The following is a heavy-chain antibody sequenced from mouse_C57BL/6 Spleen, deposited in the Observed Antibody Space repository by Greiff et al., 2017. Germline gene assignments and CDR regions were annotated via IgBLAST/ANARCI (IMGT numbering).Heavy chain of an antibody. Sequence: QVQLQQPGAELVMPGASVKLSCKASGYTFTSYWMHWVKQRPGQGLEWIGEIDPSDSYTNYNQKFKGKSTLTVDKSSSTAYMQLSSLTSEDSAVYYCARFYYDYGGPLEAMDYWGQGTSVTVSS. V-gene: IGHV1-69*01. CDR2: IDPSDSYT. CDR3: ARFYYDYGGPLEAMDY. D-gene: IGHD2-4*01. J-gene: IGHJ4*01. CDR1: GYTFTSYW.